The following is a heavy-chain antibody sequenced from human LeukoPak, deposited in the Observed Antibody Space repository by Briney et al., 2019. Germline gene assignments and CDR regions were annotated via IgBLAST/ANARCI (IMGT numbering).Heavy chain of an antibody. J-gene: IGHJ4*02. CDR1: GYTFTDYY. CDR2: INPNSGGT. Sequence: ASVKVSCKASGYTFTDYYMHWVRQAPGQGLEWMGWINPNSGGTNYAQKFQGRVTMTRDTSISTAYMELSSLRSEDTAVYYRARGPLRGFGRAFQDYWGQGTLVTVSS. D-gene: IGHD3-10*01. V-gene: IGHV1-2*02. CDR3: ARGPLRGFGRAFQDY.